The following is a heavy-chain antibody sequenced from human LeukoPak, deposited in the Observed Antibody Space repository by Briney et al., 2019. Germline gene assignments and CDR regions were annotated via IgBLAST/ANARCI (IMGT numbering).Heavy chain of an antibody. D-gene: IGHD3-10*01. CDR3: VKDGAIDVVRGVISPFDY. J-gene: IGHJ4*02. V-gene: IGHV3-64D*06. Sequence: QPGGSLRLSCSASGFTFSRYAMHWVRQAPGKGLEYVSAISSNGGSTYYADSVKGRFTISRDNSKNTLYLQMSSLRAEDTAVYYCVKDGAIDVVRGVISPFDYWGQGTLVTVSS. CDR1: GFTFSRYA. CDR2: ISSNGGST.